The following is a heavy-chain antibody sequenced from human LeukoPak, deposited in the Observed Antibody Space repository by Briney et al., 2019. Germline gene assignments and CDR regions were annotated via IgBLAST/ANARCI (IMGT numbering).Heavy chain of an antibody. CDR3: ARAMRYYYDSSGYSQAFDY. D-gene: IGHD3-22*01. CDR2: ISSNGGST. V-gene: IGHV3-64*01. J-gene: IGHJ4*02. CDR1: GFTFSSYA. Sequence: GGALMLSCSASGFTFSSYAMHWVRQAPGKGLEYVSAISSNGGSTYYANSVKGRFTISRDNSKNTLYLQMGSLRAEDMAVYYCARAMRYYYDSSGYSQAFDYWGQGTLVTVSS.